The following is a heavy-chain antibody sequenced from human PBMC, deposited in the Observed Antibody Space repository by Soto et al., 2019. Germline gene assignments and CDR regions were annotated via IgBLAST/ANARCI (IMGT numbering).Heavy chain of an antibody. CDR3: ARPYSSNSNWFDP. CDR2: LRDDANDA. V-gene: IGHV3-33*01. CDR1: GFTFSNYG. Sequence: ESGGGVVQPGTSLRLSCAASGFTFSNYGMHWVRQAPGKGLEWVAVLRDDANDAYYADSVKGRFTISRDNSKNTLYQQMRSLRAEDTAVYYCARPYSSNSNWFDPWGQGTLVTVSS. D-gene: IGHD6-19*01. J-gene: IGHJ5*02.